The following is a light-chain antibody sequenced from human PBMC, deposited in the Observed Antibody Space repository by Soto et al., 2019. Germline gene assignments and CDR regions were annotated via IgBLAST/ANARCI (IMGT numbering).Light chain of an antibody. J-gene: IGLJ1*01. CDR2: DDD. V-gene: IGLV1-51*01. CDR3: GSWDSSLSAYV. CDR1: SSNIGGNS. Sequence: QSVMPQPPSVSAAPGQRVTLSCSGSSSNIGGNSVSWYQQLPGPAPKLLIYDDDKRPSGIPDRFSGSKSGTSATLGITGFQTGDEADYYCGSWDSSLSAYVLGTGTKLTVL.